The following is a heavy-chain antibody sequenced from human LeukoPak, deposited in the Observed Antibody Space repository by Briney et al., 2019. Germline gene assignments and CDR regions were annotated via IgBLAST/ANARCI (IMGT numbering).Heavy chain of an antibody. CDR3: ARGTYSGTYHAWYYFDY. J-gene: IGHJ4*02. V-gene: IGHV3-11*01. CDR2: ISSSGSTI. D-gene: IGHD1-26*01. CDR1: GFTFSDYY. Sequence: KPGGSLRLSCAASGFTFSDYYMSWIRQAPGKGLEWVSYISSSGSTIYYADSVKGRFTISRDNAKNSLSLQMNSLRAEDTAVYYCARGTYSGTYHAWYYFDYWGQGTLVTVSS.